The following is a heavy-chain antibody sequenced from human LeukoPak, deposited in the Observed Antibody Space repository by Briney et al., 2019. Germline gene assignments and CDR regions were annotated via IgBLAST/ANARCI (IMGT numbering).Heavy chain of an antibody. Sequence: SETLSLTCAVSAYSISSGYYCGWIRQPPGKGLEWSGSIYHSGSTYYNPSLNNRVTISVDTSKNQFSLTLSSVTAADTAVYYCARIPVLRFLEWLPPTPNWFDPWGQGTLVTVSS. CDR3: ARIPVLRFLEWLPPTPNWFDP. V-gene: IGHV4-38-2*01. J-gene: IGHJ5*02. CDR1: AYSISSGYY. CDR2: IYHSGST. D-gene: IGHD3-3*01.